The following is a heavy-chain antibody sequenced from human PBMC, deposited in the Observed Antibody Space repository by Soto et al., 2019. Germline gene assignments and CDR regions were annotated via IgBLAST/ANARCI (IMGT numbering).Heavy chain of an antibody. D-gene: IGHD3-3*01. J-gene: IGHJ3*02. CDR1: GGTFSSYA. CDR3: ASGITIFGVVSAFDI. V-gene: IGHV1-69*13. Sequence: ASVKVSCKASGGTFSSYAISLVRQAPGQGLEWMGXIXPXXXTXNXAXKXXXXVTITADESTSTAYMELSRLRSEDTAVYYCASGITIFGVVSAFDIWGQGTMVTVSS. CDR2: IXPXXXTX.